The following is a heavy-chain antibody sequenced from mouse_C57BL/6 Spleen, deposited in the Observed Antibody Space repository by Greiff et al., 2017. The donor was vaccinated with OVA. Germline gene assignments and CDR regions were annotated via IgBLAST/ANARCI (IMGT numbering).Heavy chain of an antibody. CDR2: INPGSGGT. J-gene: IGHJ3*01. V-gene: IGHV1-54*01. CDR3: ARINYYGSSPWFAY. CDR1: GYAFTNYL. D-gene: IGHD1-1*01. Sequence: VQLVESGAELVRPGTSVKVSCKASGYAFTNYLIEWVKQRPGQGLEWIGVINPGSGGTNYNEKFKGKATLTADKSSSTAYMQLSSLTSEDSAVYFCARINYYGSSPWFAYWGQGTLVTVSA.